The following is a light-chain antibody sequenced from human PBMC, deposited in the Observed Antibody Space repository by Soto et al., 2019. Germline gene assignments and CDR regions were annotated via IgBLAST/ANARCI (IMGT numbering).Light chain of an antibody. V-gene: IGKV3-11*01. CDR2: DAS. J-gene: IGKJ2*01. CDR3: QHRDNWSYI. Sequence: EIVMTQSPATLSLSPGQRATLSCRAGQSVGSSLAWYQQKPAQAPRLLIYDASNRATGIPARFSGSGSGTDYTLTISSLEAEDFAVYYCQHRDNWSYIFGQGTKVDIK. CDR1: QSVGSS.